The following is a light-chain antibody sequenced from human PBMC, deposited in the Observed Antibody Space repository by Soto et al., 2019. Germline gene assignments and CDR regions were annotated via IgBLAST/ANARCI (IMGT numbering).Light chain of an antibody. V-gene: IGKV3-15*01. Sequence: RAMTQSLATLSVSPGERGTLSGRPSQSVGNNFAWYQQKPGQDPRLLIHGAVARATGIPARVSGSGSGTEFTLTISSLQSEDFAVYYCQQYNNWVTFGGGTKVDIK. CDR2: GAV. CDR1: QSVGNN. CDR3: QQYNNWVT. J-gene: IGKJ4*01.